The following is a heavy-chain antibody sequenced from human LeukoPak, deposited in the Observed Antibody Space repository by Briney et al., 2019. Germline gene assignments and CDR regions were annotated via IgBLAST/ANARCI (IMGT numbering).Heavy chain of an antibody. V-gene: IGHV3-30*18. Sequence: GGSLRLSCAASGFTFSSYGMHWVRQAPGKGLEWVAVISYDGSNKYYTDSMKGRFTISRDSSKNTLYLQMNSLRTEDTAVYYCAKDQYSSGWYFDYWGQGTLVTVSS. CDR1: GFTFSSYG. CDR3: AKDQYSSGWYFDY. J-gene: IGHJ4*02. CDR2: ISYDGSNK. D-gene: IGHD6-19*01.